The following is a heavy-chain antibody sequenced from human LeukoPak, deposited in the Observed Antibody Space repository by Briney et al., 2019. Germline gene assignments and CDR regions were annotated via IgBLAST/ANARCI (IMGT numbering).Heavy chain of an antibody. J-gene: IGHJ3*02. V-gene: IGHV3-30*03. CDR2: ISNDGTTK. CDR1: GFTFNMYG. CDR3: SSGNSHAFDI. D-gene: IGHD4-23*01. Sequence: GRSLRLSCAASGFTFNMYGMNWVRQTPGKGLEWVAGISNDGTTKVYADSVKGRFTISRDSSKNSMYLQMNSLRAEDTAVYYCSSGNSHAFDIWGQGTMVTVSS.